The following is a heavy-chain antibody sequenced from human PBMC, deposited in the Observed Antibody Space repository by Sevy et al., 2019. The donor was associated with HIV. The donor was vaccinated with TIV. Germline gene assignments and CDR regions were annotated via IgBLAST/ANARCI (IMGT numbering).Heavy chain of an antibody. D-gene: IGHD3-10*01. CDR2: ISSSSSTI. J-gene: IGHJ6*02. CDR3: ARTINYYGSGSRQKTYYYYGMDV. Sequence: GGSLRLSCAASGFTFSSYSMNWVRQAPGKGLEWVSYISSSSSTIYYAHSVKGRFTISRDNAKNSLYLQMNSLRDEDTAVYYCARTINYYGSGSRQKTYYYYGMDVWGQGTTVTVSS. V-gene: IGHV3-48*02. CDR1: GFTFSSYS.